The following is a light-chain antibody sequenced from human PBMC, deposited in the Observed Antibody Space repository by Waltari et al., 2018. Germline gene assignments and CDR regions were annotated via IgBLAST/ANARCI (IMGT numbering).Light chain of an antibody. Sequence: SYDLTQPPSVSVSPGQTDSLTCPGHDFNKKYVSWYQQKPGQTPVLVIYQDTKRPSGIPERFSGSTSGNIATLTISGTQAMDEADYYCQAWDTSTAVVFGGGTKLTVL. J-gene: IGLJ3*02. CDR3: QAWDTSTAVV. CDR2: QDT. V-gene: IGLV3-1*01. CDR1: DFNKKY.